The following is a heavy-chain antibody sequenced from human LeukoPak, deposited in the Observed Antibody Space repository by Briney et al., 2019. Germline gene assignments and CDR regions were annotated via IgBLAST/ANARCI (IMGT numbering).Heavy chain of an antibody. J-gene: IGHJ5*02. CDR2: IKQDGSEK. V-gene: IGHV3-7*01. D-gene: IGHD3-16*02. CDR3: ARDLVLNGPAGVIAPNWFNP. Sequence: GGSLRLSCAASGFTFSSYWMSWVRQAPGKGLEWVANIKQDGSEKYYVDSVKGRFTISRDNAKNSLYLQMNSLRAEDTAVYYCARDLVLNGPAGVIAPNWFNPWGQGTLVTVSS. CDR1: GFTFSSYW.